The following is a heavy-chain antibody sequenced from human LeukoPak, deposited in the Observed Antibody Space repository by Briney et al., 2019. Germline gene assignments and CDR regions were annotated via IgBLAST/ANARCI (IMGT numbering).Heavy chain of an antibody. CDR2: VSGNGGST. CDR1: GSTFSRYG. J-gene: IGHJ4*02. D-gene: IGHD6-13*01. CDR3: AKGQGSWAFDY. V-gene: IGHV3-64*01. Sequence: GGSLRLSCAASGSTFSRYGMHWVRQAPGKGLEYVSSVSGNGGSTYYANSVKGRFIISRDNSKNTLYLQMGSLRAEDMAVYYCAKGQGSWAFDYWGQGTLVTVSS.